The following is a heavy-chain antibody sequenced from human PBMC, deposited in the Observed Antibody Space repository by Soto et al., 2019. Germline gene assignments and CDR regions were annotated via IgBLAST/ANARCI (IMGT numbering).Heavy chain of an antibody. Sequence: QVQLQESGPGLVKPSGTLSLTCAVSGGSISSSNWWSWVRQPPGKGLEWIGEIYHSGSTNYNPSLKSRVTISVDKSKNQFSLKLSSVTAADTAVYYCARDSPIGVVVPAALYYYYGMDVWGQGTTVTVSS. CDR3: ARDSPIGVVVPAALYYYYGMDV. CDR2: IYHSGST. V-gene: IGHV4-4*02. D-gene: IGHD2-2*01. CDR1: GGSISSSNW. J-gene: IGHJ6*02.